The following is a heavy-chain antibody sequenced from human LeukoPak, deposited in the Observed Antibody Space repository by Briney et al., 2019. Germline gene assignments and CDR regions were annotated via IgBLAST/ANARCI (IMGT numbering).Heavy chain of an antibody. CDR2: ISYDGSNK. CDR3: ARVGGEGARWGYYYYGMDV. Sequence: PGRSLRLSCAASGFTFSSYAMHWVRQAPGKGLEWVAVISYDGSNKYYADSVKGRFTISRDNSKNTLYLQMNSLRAEDTAVYYCARVGGEGARWGYYYYGMDVWGQGTTVTASS. D-gene: IGHD3-16*01. V-gene: IGHV3-30-3*01. J-gene: IGHJ6*02. CDR1: GFTFSSYA.